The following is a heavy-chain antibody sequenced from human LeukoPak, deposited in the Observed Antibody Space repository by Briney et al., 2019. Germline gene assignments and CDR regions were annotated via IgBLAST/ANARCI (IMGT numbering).Heavy chain of an antibody. V-gene: IGHV3-7*01. Sequence: GGSLRLSCAASGFTFSSHWMSWVRQAPLKGLEWVANIKQDGSDKYYVDSVKGRFTISKDNAKNSLYLQMNSLRADDTAVYYCARYGCTGGSCFDYWGQGTLVTVSS. J-gene: IGHJ4*02. D-gene: IGHD2-15*01. CDR1: GFTFSSHW. CDR2: IKQDGSDK. CDR3: ARYGCTGGSCFDY.